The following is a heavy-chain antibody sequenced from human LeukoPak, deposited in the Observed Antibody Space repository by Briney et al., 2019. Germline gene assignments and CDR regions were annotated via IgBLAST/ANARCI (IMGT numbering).Heavy chain of an antibody. CDR2: IYYSGST. D-gene: IGHD2-21*01. CDR1: GGSISSGGYS. J-gene: IGHJ3*02. Sequence: SETLSLTCAVSGGSISSGGYSWSWIRQPPGKGLEWIGYIYYSGSTNYNPSLKSRVTISVDTSKNQFSLKLSSVTAADTAVYYCASLASAISVGAFDIWGQGTMVTVSS. CDR3: ASLASAISVGAFDI. V-gene: IGHV4-61*08.